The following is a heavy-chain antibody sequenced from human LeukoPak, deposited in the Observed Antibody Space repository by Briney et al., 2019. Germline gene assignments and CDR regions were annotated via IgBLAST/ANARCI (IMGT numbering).Heavy chain of an antibody. CDR3: ARDRYYVLDY. Sequence: GGSLRLSCAASGCTFSSSWMHWVRQAPGKGLVWVSRIKSDGSGATYADSVKGRFTISRDNAKNTLYLQMNSLRAEDTAVYYCARDRYYVLDYWGQGILVTVSS. J-gene: IGHJ4*02. CDR2: IKSDGSGA. CDR1: GCTFSSSW. V-gene: IGHV3-74*03. D-gene: IGHD3-10*02.